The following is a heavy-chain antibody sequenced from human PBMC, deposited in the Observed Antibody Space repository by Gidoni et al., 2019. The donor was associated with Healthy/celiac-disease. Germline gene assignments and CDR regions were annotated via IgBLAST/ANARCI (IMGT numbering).Heavy chain of an antibody. CDR2: IYTSGST. J-gene: IGHJ5*02. CDR1: GDSINSGSHY. V-gene: IGHV4-61*02. Sequence: QVQLQESGPGLVKPSQILSLTCTVSGDSINSGSHYCSWLRQPAGKGLEWIGRIYTSGSTNYNPSLKIRVTISVDTSKNQFSLKLSSGTAADTAVYYCARDLRLGDYDYVWGRYRFGWFDPWGQGTLVTVSS. CDR3: ARDLRLGDYDYVWGRYRFGWFDP. D-gene: IGHD3-16*02.